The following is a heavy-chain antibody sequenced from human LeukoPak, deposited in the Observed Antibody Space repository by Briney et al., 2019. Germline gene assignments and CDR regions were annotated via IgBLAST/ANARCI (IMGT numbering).Heavy chain of an antibody. J-gene: IGHJ4*02. CDR3: AKGGHYSFFDY. D-gene: IGHD4-11*01. V-gene: IGHV3-30*18. CDR1: GFAFSSYG. Sequence: GGSLRLSCAASGFAFSSYGMHWVRQAPGKGLEWVAVISYDGSNKYYADSVKGRFTISRDNSKNTHYLQMSSLRAEDTGIYYCAKGGHYSFFDYWGQGTLVTVSS. CDR2: ISYDGSNK.